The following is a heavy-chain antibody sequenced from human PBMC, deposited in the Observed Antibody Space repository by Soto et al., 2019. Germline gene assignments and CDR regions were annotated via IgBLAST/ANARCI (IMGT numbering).Heavy chain of an antibody. CDR1: GGSISIGGYY. J-gene: IGHJ5*02. CDR2: SYYSGSP. V-gene: IGHV4-31*03. Sequence: QVQLQESGPGLVKPSQTLSLTCTVSGGSISIGGYYWNWIRQHPGKGLEWIGYSYYSGSPYYNPSHNMRVTISVDTSNNQFSLELSSVTAAGTAVYYCARSVFPWGQGTLVTVSS. CDR3: ARSVFP.